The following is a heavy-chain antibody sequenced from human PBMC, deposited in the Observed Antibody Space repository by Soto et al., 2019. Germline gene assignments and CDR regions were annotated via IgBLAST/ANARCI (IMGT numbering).Heavy chain of an antibody. CDR1: GGSFSKKA. J-gene: IGHJ2*01. CDR2: INTKFGAT. Sequence: QVQLVQSGAELKKPGSSVKVSCEASGGSFSKKAIRWLRQAPGQGLEWMGGINTKFGATNYAPKFQGRITITADESTNTVYMTLSTLTFEDTAVYYCARGASSGFEYWYFDLWGRGTLVSVSS. CDR3: ARGASSGFEYWYFDL. V-gene: IGHV1-69*01. D-gene: IGHD5-12*01.